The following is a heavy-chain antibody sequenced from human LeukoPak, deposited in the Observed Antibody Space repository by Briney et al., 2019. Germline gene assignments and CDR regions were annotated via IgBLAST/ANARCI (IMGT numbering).Heavy chain of an antibody. J-gene: IGHJ3*02. CDR1: GFTFSSYD. CDR2: IGTAGDT. Sequence: GGSLRLSCAASGFTFSSYDMHWVRQATGKGLEWVSAIGTAGDTYYPGSVKGRFTISRENAKNSLYLQMNSLRAGDTAVYYCVAQIAVAGIGALPNDAFDIWGQGTMVTVSS. D-gene: IGHD6-19*01. CDR3: VAQIAVAGIGALPNDAFDI. V-gene: IGHV3-13*01.